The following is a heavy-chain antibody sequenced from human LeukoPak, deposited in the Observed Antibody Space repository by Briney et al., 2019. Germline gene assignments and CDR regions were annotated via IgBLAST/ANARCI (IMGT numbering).Heavy chain of an antibody. Sequence: GGSLRLSCAASEFTFTSYAMHWVRQAPGKGLEWVAVISYDGGNKYYADSVKGRFTISRDNSKNTLYLQMNSLRAEDTAVYYCARDLGQYYDTSDNWFDPWGQGTLVTVSS. CDR1: EFTFTSYA. CDR2: ISYDGGNK. V-gene: IGHV3-30*04. CDR3: ARDLGQYYDTSDNWFDP. D-gene: IGHD3-22*01. J-gene: IGHJ5*02.